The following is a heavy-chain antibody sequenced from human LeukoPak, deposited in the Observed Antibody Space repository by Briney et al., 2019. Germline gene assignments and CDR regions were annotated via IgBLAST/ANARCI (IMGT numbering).Heavy chain of an antibody. CDR3: ASLSYNWNDEVTWFDP. CDR1: GGSISSYY. CDR2: IYYSGST. J-gene: IGHJ5*02. D-gene: IGHD1-1*01. V-gene: IGHV4-59*08. Sequence: SETLSLTFTVSGGSISSYYWSWIRQPPGKGLEWIGYIYYSGSTNYNPSLKSRVTISVDTSKNQFSLKLGSVTAADTAVYYCASLSYNWNDEVTWFDPWGQGTLVTVSS.